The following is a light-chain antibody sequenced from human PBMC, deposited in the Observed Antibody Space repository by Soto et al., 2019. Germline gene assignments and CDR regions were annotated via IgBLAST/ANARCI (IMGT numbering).Light chain of an antibody. CDR1: SSNIGTGYD. J-gene: IGLJ2*01. Sequence: QSVLTQPPSVSGAPGQRVTISCTGSSSNIGTGYDVHWYQQLPGTAPKLLIYDNSHRPSGVPDRFSGSKSGTSASLASTGLQAEDEADYYCQSYDTSLSGSVFGGGTKLTVL. V-gene: IGLV1-40*01. CDR2: DNS. CDR3: QSYDTSLSGSV.